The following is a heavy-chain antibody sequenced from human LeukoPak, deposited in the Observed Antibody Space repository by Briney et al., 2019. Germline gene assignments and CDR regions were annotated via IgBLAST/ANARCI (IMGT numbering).Heavy chain of an antibody. CDR2: IYTSGST. V-gene: IGHV4-4*07. Sequence: SETLSLTCTVSGGSISSYYWSWIRQPAGKGLEWIGRIYTSGSTNYNPSLKSRVTMSVDTSKNQFSLKLSSVTAADTAVYYCARDGSIPYYDFWSGYYGTNWFDPWGQGTLVTVSS. D-gene: IGHD3-3*01. J-gene: IGHJ5*02. CDR3: ARDGSIPYYDFWSGYYGTNWFDP. CDR1: GGSISSYY.